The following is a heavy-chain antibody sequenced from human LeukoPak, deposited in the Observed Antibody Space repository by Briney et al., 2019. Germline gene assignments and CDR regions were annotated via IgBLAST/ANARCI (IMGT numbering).Heavy chain of an antibody. J-gene: IGHJ6*03. Sequence: PGGSLRLSCAASGFTVNSNYMSWVRQAPGKGLEWVSAIYAGGTRYYADSVRGRFSISRDNSKNTVYLQMNSLRDEDTAIYYCARGYNWDYDYMDVWGQGTTVIVSS. CDR3: ARGYNWDYDYMDV. V-gene: IGHV3-53*01. CDR2: IYAGGTR. CDR1: GFTVNSNY. D-gene: IGHD1-20*01.